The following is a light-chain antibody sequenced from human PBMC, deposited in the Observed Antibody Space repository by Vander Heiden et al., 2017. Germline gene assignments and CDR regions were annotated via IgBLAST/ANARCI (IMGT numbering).Light chain of an antibody. Sequence: YVLTQAPSVSVAPGQTATFTCGGDNIGSKSVNWYQHQPGQAPVVVVTYNNHRPSGIPERFSGSSSGNTATLTSRRVEVGDEADYYCQVWDSSRDPLVFGGGTKLTVI. CDR1: NIGSKS. CDR2: YNN. J-gene: IGLJ2*01. V-gene: IGLV3-21*02. CDR3: QVWDSSRDPLV.